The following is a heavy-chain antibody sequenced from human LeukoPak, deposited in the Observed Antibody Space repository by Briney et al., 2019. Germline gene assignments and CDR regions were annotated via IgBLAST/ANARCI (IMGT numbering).Heavy chain of an antibody. D-gene: IGHD2-2*01. CDR2: IIPIFGTA. V-gene: IGHV1-69*05. CDR1: GGTFSSYA. Sequence: SVKVSCKASGGTFSSYAISWVRQAPGQGLEWMGGIIPIFGTANYAQKFQGRVTITTDESTSTAYMELSSLRAEDTAVYYCARNPRVGYCSSTSCGQGRGPNYYYMDVWGKGTTVTVSS. CDR3: ARNPRVGYCSSTSCGQGRGPNYYYMDV. J-gene: IGHJ6*03.